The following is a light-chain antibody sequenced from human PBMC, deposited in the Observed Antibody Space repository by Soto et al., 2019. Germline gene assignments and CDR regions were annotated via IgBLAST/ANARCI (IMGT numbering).Light chain of an antibody. J-gene: IGLJ2*01. CDR1: SSDVGGYNY. CDR3: SSYAGSNLV. V-gene: IGLV2-8*01. Sequence: QSALTQPPSASGSPGQSVTISCTGTSSDVGGYNYVSWYQQHPGKAPKVTIYEVSKRPSGVPDRFSGSKSGNTASLTVSGLQAEDEADYYCSSYAGSNLVFGGGTQLTVL. CDR2: EVS.